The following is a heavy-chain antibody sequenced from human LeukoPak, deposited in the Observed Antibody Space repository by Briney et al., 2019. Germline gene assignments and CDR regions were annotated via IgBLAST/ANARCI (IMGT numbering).Heavy chain of an antibody. CDR2: INAGNGNT. CDR1: GYTFTSYA. CDR3: ASTLVRGDAFDI. D-gene: IGHD6-13*01. Sequence: ASVTVSCKASGYTFTSYAMHWVRQAPGQRLEWMGWINAGNGNTKYSQKFQGRVTITRDTSASTAYMELSSLRSEDTAVYYCASTLVRGDAFDIWGQGTMVTVSS. J-gene: IGHJ3*02. V-gene: IGHV1-3*01.